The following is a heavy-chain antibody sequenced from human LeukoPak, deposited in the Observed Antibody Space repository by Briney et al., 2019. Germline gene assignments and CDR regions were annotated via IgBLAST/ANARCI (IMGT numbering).Heavy chain of an antibody. D-gene: IGHD4-17*01. J-gene: IGHJ4*02. CDR3: ARDLGGVSGDFGY. Sequence: ASVKVSCKASGYTFAGYYIWFFRQAPGQGFEWMGWINPKTGGASIVKTFRGRVTMTVDTSINTAYMELSRLTSNDTGTYYCARDLGGVSGDFGYWGQGTLVTVSS. CDR2: INPKTGGA. CDR1: GYTFAGYY. V-gene: IGHV1-2*02.